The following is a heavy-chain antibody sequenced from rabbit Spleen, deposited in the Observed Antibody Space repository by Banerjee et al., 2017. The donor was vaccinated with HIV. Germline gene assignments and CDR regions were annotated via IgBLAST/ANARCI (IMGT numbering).Heavy chain of an antibody. V-gene: IGHV1S45*01. D-gene: IGHD2-1*01. CDR3: VRDQAGDADYGPYYLNL. Sequence: QEQLEESGGGLVKPEGSLTLTCKASGFPFSNKAVMCWVRQAPGKGLEWIACINGVTGKAAYAGWAKGRFPFSKPSSTTVTLQMTRLTAADTATYFCVRDQAGDADYGPYYLNLWGQGPWSPS. CDR2: INGVTGKA. CDR1: GFPFSNKAV. J-gene: IGHJ4*01.